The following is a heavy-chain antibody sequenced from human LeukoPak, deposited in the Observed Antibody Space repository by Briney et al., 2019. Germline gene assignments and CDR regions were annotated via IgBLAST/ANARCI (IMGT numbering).Heavy chain of an antibody. D-gene: IGHD5/OR15-5a*01. CDR3: ARSVYFGVDY. CDR2: INPGGGST. CDR1: GYPYTNYH. J-gene: IGHJ4*03. V-gene: IGHV1-46*01. Sequence: ASVKVSCKAYGYPYTNYHIHWVRPPPGQGLEWMGIINPGGGSTTYAQKFQGRVTMTSDTSTITVYMELSSLRSADTSVYYCARSVYFGVDYWGQGTTVTVSS.